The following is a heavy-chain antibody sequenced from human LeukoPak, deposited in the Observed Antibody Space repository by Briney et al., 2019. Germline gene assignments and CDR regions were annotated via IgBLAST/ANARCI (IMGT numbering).Heavy chain of an antibody. CDR3: ARGSSGWYVEYYFDY. D-gene: IGHD6-19*01. J-gene: IGHJ4*02. CDR1: GGSISSYY. CDR2: IKQDGSEK. V-gene: IGHV3-7*01. Sequence: PSETLSLTCTVSGGSISSYYWSWIRQPPGKGLEWVANIKQDGSEKYYVDSVKGRFTISRDNAKNSLYLQMNSLRAEDTAVYYCARGSSGWYVEYYFDYWGQGTLVTVSS.